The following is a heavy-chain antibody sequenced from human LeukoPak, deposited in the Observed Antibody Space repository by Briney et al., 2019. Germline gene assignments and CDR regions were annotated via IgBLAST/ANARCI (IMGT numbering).Heavy chain of an antibody. CDR1: GYTFTGYY. CDR3: AREGLGPPLHDVFEI. Sequence: GASVKVSCKASGYTFTGYYMHWVRQAPGQGLEWMGWINPNSGGTNYAQKFQGRVTMTTDTSISTAYIELSRLTSDDTAVYYCAREGLGPPLHDVFEIWGQGTMVTVSS. V-gene: IGHV1-2*02. D-gene: IGHD1-26*01. CDR2: INPNSGGT. J-gene: IGHJ3*02.